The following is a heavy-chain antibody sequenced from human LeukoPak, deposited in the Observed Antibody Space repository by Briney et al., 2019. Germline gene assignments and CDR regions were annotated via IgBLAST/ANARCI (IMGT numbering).Heavy chain of an antibody. J-gene: IGHJ4*02. V-gene: IGHV3-53*05. CDR3: LRQGVGSPPR. CDR1: GFTVTGND. CDR2: IYAGGGGSA. Sequence: GGSQRLSCAASGFTVTGNDMNWVRQAPGKGLEWVSLIYAGGGGSAYYADSVRGRFTGSRDDSKNTLDLQMNSLKPDDTAIYYCLRQGVGSPPRWGQGTLVTVSS. D-gene: IGHD1-26*01.